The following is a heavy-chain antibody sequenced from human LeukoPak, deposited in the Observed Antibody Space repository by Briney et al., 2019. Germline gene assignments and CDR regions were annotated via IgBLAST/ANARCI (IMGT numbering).Heavy chain of an antibody. D-gene: IGHD2-2*01. Sequence: SETLSLTCTVFGGSISSSSYYWGWIRQPPGKGLEWIGSIYYSGSTYYNPSLKSRVTISVDTSKNHFSLKLSSVTAADTAVYYCARTLPAARWFDPWGQGTLVTVSS. CDR1: GGSISSSSYY. V-gene: IGHV4-39*01. J-gene: IGHJ5*02. CDR2: IYYSGST. CDR3: ARTLPAARWFDP.